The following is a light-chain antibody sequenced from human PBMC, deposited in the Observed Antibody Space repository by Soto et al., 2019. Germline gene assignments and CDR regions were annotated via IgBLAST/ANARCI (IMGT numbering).Light chain of an antibody. CDR3: AAWDDSLRVV. Sequence: SVLTQPPSASGTPGQRVTISCSGSSSNIGSYYVYWYQQLPGTAPKLLIYRNDQRPSGVPDRFSGSKSGTSASLAISGLRSEDEADYYCAAWDDSLRVVFGGGTKLTVL. J-gene: IGLJ2*01. CDR1: SSNIGSYY. CDR2: RND. V-gene: IGLV1-47*01.